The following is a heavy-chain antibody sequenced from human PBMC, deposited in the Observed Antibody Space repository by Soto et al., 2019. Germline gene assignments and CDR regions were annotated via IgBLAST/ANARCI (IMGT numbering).Heavy chain of an antibody. V-gene: IGHV3-30*18. Sequence: QVQLVESGGGVVQPGRSLRLSYAASGFTFSSYGMHWVRQAPGKGLEWVAVISYDGSNKYYADSVKGRFTISRDNSKNTLYLQMNSLRAEDTAVYYCAKWKWGDGGIGYFDYWGQGTLVTVSS. CDR3: AKWKWGDGGIGYFDY. D-gene: IGHD2-15*01. J-gene: IGHJ4*02. CDR1: GFTFSSYG. CDR2: ISYDGSNK.